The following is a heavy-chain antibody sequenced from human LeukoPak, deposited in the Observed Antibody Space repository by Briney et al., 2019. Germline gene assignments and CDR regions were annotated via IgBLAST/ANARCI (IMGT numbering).Heavy chain of an antibody. D-gene: IGHD6-19*01. CDR3: ARDSAVAGIPD. CDR1: GGTFSSYA. J-gene: IGHJ4*02. V-gene: IGHV1-69*13. CDR2: IIPIFGTA. Sequence: ASVKVSCKASGGTFSSYAISWVRQAPGQGLEWMGGIIPIFGTANYAQKFQGRVTITADESTSTAYMELRSLRSDDTAVYYCARDSAVAGIPDWGQGTLVTVSS.